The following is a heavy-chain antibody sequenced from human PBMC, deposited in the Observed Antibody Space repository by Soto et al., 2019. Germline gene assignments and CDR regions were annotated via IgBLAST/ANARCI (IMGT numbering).Heavy chain of an antibody. Sequence: GESLKISCRGSGYDFNTNWFGWVRQLPGRGLEWVGNMYPGDSDTRYNPSLQGHVTLSVDVTVSTAFLQWRSLETSDTGMYFCARLPRDCNKTSCYYADHWGQGTQVTVSS. CDR2: MYPGDSDT. D-gene: IGHD3-3*01. CDR1: GYDFNTNW. V-gene: IGHV5-51*01. CDR3: ARLPRDCNKTSCYYADH. J-gene: IGHJ4*02.